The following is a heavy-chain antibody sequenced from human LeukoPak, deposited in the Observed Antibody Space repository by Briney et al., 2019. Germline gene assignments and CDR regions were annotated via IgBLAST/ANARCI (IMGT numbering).Heavy chain of an antibody. J-gene: IGHJ5*02. D-gene: IGHD3-10*01. V-gene: IGHV1-18*01. Sequence: ASVTVSCTASAYTFTSYGISWVRQAPGQGLEWMGWISAYNGNTNSAQKFQGRVTMTTDTSTTTAYMELRSLRSDDTAVYYCVRVEGRVSGSFNPWGQGTLVTVSS. CDR3: VRVEGRVSGSFNP. CDR1: AYTFTSYG. CDR2: ISAYNGNT.